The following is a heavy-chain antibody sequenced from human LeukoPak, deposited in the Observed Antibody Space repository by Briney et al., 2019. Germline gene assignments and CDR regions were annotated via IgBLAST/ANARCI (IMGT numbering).Heavy chain of an antibody. CDR3: VRGLINSPGIDC. Sequence: GESLRLSCAASGFTFSDYWFHWVRQAPGKVPVCVSRIVTDGSFTDYADSMKGRFSISRDNAKNTLYLQMNSLRAEDTAVYFCVRGLINSPGIDCWGQGTQVTVSS. D-gene: IGHD1-14*01. J-gene: IGHJ4*02. V-gene: IGHV3-74*01. CDR1: GFTFSDYW. CDR2: IVTDGSFT.